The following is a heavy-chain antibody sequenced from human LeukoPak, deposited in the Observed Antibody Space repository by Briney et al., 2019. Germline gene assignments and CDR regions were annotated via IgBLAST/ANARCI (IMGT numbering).Heavy chain of an antibody. CDR3: AELAVAEVGI. CDR1: GFTFSSYW. CDR2: INRDGSST. Sequence: GGSLRLSCAASGFTFSSYWMHWVRQAPGKGLVWVSRINRDGSSTSYADSVKGRFTISRDNAKNTLYLQMNSLRAEDTAVYYCAELAVAEVGIWGQGTLVTVSS. V-gene: IGHV3-74*01. J-gene: IGHJ4*02. D-gene: IGHD6-19*01.